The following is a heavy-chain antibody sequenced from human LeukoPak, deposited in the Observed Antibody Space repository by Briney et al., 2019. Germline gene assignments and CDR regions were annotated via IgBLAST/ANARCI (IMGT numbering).Heavy chain of an antibody. D-gene: IGHD4-17*01. CDR2: IYYSGDT. Sequence: SETLSLTCTVSGGSISSGDYYWSWIRQHPGKGLEWIGCIYYSGDTYYNPSLRSRVSISVDTSKNQFSLKLSSVTAADTAMYYCARDYGNNWFDPWGQGTLVTVSA. CDR1: GGSISSGDYY. CDR3: ARDYGNNWFDP. J-gene: IGHJ5*02. V-gene: IGHV4-31*03.